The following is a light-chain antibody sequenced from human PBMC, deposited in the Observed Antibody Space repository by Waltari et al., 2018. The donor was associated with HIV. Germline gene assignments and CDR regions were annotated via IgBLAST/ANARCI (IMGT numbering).Light chain of an antibody. CDR2: LAS. Sequence: DSVLTQSPLSLPVSPGEPASIPCRSNPSLLHSNGNNYLDWYLHKSGQSPKLVIYLASIRASGVPDRVSGSGSGTDFTLKFSRVEAEDVGVYYCMQSLQTPRTFGGGTNVQIK. CDR1: PSLLHSNGNNY. J-gene: IGKJ4*01. CDR3: MQSLQTPRT. V-gene: IGKV2-28*01.